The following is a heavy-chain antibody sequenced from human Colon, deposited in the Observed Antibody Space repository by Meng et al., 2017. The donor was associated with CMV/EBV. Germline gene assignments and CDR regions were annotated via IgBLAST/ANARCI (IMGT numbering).Heavy chain of an antibody. CDR3: ARNLLIRHLDF. D-gene: IGHD2/OR15-2a*01. Sequence: QLQLQESGPGLVKPSETLSLTCTVSGGSISSSSYYWGWIRQPPGKGLEWIGSVYYSGSTYYNPSLKSRVTISVDTSKNQFSLKVSSVTAADTAVYYCARNLLIRHLDFWGQGTLVTVSS. V-gene: IGHV4-39*07. J-gene: IGHJ4*02. CDR2: VYYSGST. CDR1: GGSISSSSYY.